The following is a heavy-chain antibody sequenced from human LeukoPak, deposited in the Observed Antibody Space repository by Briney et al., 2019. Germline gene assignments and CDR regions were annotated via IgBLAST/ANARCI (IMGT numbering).Heavy chain of an antibody. CDR1: GFTFSSYN. CDR2: ISSSSSTI. Sequence: GGSLRLSCAASGFTFSSYNMNWVRQAPGKGLEWVSYISSSSSTIYYADSVKGRFTISRDNAKNSLYLQMNSLRDEDTAVYYCAREYSSSSGSVSDYWGQGTLVTVPS. D-gene: IGHD6-6*01. V-gene: IGHV3-48*02. CDR3: AREYSSSSGSVSDY. J-gene: IGHJ4*02.